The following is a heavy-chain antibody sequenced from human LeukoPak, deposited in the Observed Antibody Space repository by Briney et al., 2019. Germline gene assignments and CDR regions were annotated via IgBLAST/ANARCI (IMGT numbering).Heavy chain of an antibody. D-gene: IGHD3-9*01. Sequence: GGSLRLSCAASGFTFSSYWMHWVRQAPGKGLVWVSRINSDGSSTSYADSVKGRFTISGDNAKNTLYLQMNGLRAEDTAVYYCARVCYDILTGYCGYYYYGMDVWGKGTTVTVSS. CDR1: GFTFSSYW. CDR2: INSDGSST. J-gene: IGHJ6*04. CDR3: ARVCYDILTGYCGYYYYGMDV. V-gene: IGHV3-74*01.